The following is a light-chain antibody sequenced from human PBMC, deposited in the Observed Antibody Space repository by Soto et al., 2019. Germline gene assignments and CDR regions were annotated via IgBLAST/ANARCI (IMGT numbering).Light chain of an antibody. CDR1: QSVSSY. CDR2: DAS. J-gene: IGKJ4*01. CDR3: QQRSNWSLT. Sequence: EIVLTQSPATLSLSPGERATLSCRASQSVSSYLAWYQQKPGQAPRLLIYDASNRATGIPARFSGSGSGTDFTLTISSLEPEDFAVYYCQQRSNWSLTFGGGTNVDIK. V-gene: IGKV3-11*01.